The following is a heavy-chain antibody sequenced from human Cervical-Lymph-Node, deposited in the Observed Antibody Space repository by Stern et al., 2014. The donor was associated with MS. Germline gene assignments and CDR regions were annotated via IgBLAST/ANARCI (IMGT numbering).Heavy chain of an antibody. CDR3: ARRRFDYGDYATFDY. Sequence: VQLVQSGAEVKKPGESLKISCKVSGYSFSSYWIGWVRQVPGKGLEWVGIMYPGDSDIRYSPSFQGQVTISADKSISTAYLQWSSLKASDTAIYYCARRRFDYGDYATFDYWGQGTLVTVSS. D-gene: IGHD4-17*01. CDR2: MYPGDSDI. CDR1: GYSFSSYW. J-gene: IGHJ4*02. V-gene: IGHV5-51*01.